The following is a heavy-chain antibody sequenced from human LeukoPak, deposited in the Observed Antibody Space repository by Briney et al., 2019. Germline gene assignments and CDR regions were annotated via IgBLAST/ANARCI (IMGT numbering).Heavy chain of an antibody. J-gene: IGHJ4*02. CDR1: RCTSSSYW. CDR2: IKQDGREK. Sequence: GGSLRLSCAPPRCTSSSYWMSSVRQAPGKGLEWVANIKQDGREKYYVDSVKGRFTISRDDAKNSLYLQMNSLRAEDTAVYYCARDSYFDYWGQGTLVTVSS. CDR3: ARDSYFDY. V-gene: IGHV3-7*03.